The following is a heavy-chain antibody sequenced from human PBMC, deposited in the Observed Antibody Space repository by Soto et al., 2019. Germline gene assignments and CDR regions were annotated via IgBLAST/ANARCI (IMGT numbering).Heavy chain of an antibody. CDR1: GASVTTTY. Sequence: PSETLSLTCTVSGASVTTTYWSWIRQPPGKGLEWIGEINHSGSTNYNPSLKSRVTISVDTSKNQFSLKLSSVTAADTAVYYCARGGDSSSCEPFDYWGQGTLVTVSS. CDR2: INHSGST. CDR3: ARGGDSSSCEPFDY. J-gene: IGHJ4*02. V-gene: IGHV4-34*01. D-gene: IGHD6-13*01.